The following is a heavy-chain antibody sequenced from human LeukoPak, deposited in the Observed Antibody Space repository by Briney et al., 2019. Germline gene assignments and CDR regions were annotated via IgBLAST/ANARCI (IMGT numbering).Heavy chain of an antibody. Sequence: GGSLRLSCAASGFTFTRNAMAWVRQAPGKGLEWVSAIDGSGGTTFYADSVRGRVTISRVQSTNTVYLQMNSLRADDTAVYYCAKAHCSSTSCSRADNWGQGALVTVSS. J-gene: IGHJ4*02. CDR1: GFTFTRNA. D-gene: IGHD2-2*01. CDR3: AKAHCSSTSCSRADN. V-gene: IGHV3-23*01. CDR2: IDGSGGTT.